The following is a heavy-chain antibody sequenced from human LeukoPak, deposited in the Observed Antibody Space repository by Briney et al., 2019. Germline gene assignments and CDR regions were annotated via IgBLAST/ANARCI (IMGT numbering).Heavy chain of an antibody. V-gene: IGHV4-59*01. Sequence: SETLSLTCPVSGGSITDYHWTWIRQPPGQGLEYIGYVYNRGTTFYNPSLKGRVTISADTSKKQFFLKVNSMTAADTAVYYCARGAGGYRFDPWGQGTLVTVSS. CDR2: VYNRGTT. CDR1: GGSITDYH. CDR3: ARGAGGYRFDP. D-gene: IGHD1-1*01. J-gene: IGHJ5*02.